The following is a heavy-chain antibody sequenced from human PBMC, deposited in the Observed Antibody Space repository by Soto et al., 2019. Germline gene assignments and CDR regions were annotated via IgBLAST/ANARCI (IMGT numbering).Heavy chain of an antibody. CDR1: GYTFTSYG. J-gene: IGHJ4*02. D-gene: IGHD6-19*01. V-gene: IGHV1-18*01. Sequence: ASVKGSCKASGYTFTSYGIDWVRQAPGQGLEWLGWISAYNGNTNYAQKLQGRVTMTTDTSTSTAYMELRSLRSDDTAVYYCAKYSSGWNFDYWGQGTLVTVSS. CDR2: ISAYNGNT. CDR3: AKYSSGWNFDY.